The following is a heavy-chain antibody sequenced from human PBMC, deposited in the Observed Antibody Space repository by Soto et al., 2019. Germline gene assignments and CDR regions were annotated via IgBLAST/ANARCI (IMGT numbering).Heavy chain of an antibody. V-gene: IGHV3-30-3*01. CDR3: ASGGIAAVGTFTARLDY. D-gene: IGHD6-13*01. Sequence: QVQLVESGGGVVQPGRSLRLSCAASGFTFSSYAMHWVRQAPGKGLEWVALISFDGGSKHYADSVKGRVTISRDNSKNTLYLQMNSLTPEDTAVYYCASGGIAAVGTFTARLDYWGQGTLVTVSP. CDR1: GFTFSSYA. J-gene: IGHJ4*02. CDR2: ISFDGGSK.